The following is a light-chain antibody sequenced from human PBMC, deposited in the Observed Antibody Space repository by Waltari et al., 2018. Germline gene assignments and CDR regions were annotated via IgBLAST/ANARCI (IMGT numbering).Light chain of an antibody. CDR1: SGHSSYI. Sequence: QPVLTQSSSASASLGSSVKLTCTLSSGHSSYIIAWHQQQPGKAPRYLMKLEGSGSYNKGSGVPDRFSDSSSGADRYLTISNLQSEDEADYYCETWDSRTLGVFGGGTKLTVL. J-gene: IGLJ3*02. V-gene: IGLV4-60*03. CDR2: LEGSGSY. CDR3: ETWDSRTLGV.